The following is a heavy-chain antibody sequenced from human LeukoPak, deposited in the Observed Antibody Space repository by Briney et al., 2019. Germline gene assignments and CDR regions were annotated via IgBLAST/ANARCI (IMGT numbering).Heavy chain of an antibody. CDR2: IRSKANSYAT. J-gene: IGHJ4*02. Sequence: GGSLRLSRAASGFTFSGSAMHWVRQASGKGLEWVGRIRSKANSYATAYAASVKGRFTISRDDSKNTAYLQINSLKTEDTAVYYCTRHVRGPGDDFWSGYLDYWGQGILVTVSS. CDR1: GFTFSGSA. D-gene: IGHD3-3*01. CDR3: TRHVRGPGDDFWSGYLDY. V-gene: IGHV3-73*01.